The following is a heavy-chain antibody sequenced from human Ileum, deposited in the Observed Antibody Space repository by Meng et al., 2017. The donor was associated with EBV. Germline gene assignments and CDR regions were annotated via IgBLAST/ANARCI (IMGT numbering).Heavy chain of an antibody. CDR1: GASSTESNS. Sequence: QLPMAGAVPGLVKPAATLTLTCDGSGASSTESNSGSWFRQRPGKGLDWIGEIYNSGGNNYNPSLKSRVTISVDKSKNQISLKLNSVTAADTAVYYCARWAFIYSYGFDHWGQGTLVTVSS. D-gene: IGHD5-18*01. V-gene: IGHV4-4*02. J-gene: IGHJ4*02. CDR3: ARWAFIYSYGFDH. CDR2: IYNSGGN.